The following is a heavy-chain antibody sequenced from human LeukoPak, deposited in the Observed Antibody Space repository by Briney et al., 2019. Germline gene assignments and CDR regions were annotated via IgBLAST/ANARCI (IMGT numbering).Heavy chain of an antibody. Sequence: SETLSLTCTVSGGSISSYYWSWIRQPPGKGLEWIGYIYYSGSTNYNPSLKSRVTISVDTSKNQFSLKLSSVTAADTAVYYCARATKTTANSFDCWGQGTLVTVSS. CDR2: IYYSGST. CDR1: GGSISSYY. CDR3: ARATKTTANSFDC. V-gene: IGHV4-59*01. D-gene: IGHD4-17*01. J-gene: IGHJ4*02.